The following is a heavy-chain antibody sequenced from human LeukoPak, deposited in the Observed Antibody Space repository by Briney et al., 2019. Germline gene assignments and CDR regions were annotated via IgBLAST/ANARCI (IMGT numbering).Heavy chain of an antibody. Sequence: GGSLRLSCAASGFTFSSYTINWVRQASGKGLEWVSSISTSGSYLYYADSVKGRFTISRDNAKSSLYLQMNSLRAEDTAVYYCVKDGGAYDSSGYYVYFDYWGQGTLVTVSS. V-gene: IGHV3-21*01. CDR2: ISTSGSYL. J-gene: IGHJ4*02. CDR3: VKDGGAYDSSGYYVYFDY. CDR1: GFTFSSYT. D-gene: IGHD3-22*01.